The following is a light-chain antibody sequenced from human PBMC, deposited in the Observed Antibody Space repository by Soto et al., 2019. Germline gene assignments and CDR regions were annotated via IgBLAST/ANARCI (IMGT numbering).Light chain of an antibody. CDR1: SSDVGAYDF. V-gene: IGLV2-14*03. Sequence: QSALTQPASVSGSPGQSIAISCTGTSSDVGAYDFVSWYQQHPDKAPKLLIYEVSNRPSGVSDHFSGSKSVNTATLTISGLQAEDEADYYCSSHTTSNTRVFGTGTQLTVL. CDR2: EVS. CDR3: SSHTTSNTRV. J-gene: IGLJ1*01.